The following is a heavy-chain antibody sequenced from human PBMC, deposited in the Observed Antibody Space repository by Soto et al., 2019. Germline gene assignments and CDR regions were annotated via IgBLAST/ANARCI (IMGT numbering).Heavy chain of an antibody. V-gene: IGHV3-30*18. J-gene: IGHJ4*02. D-gene: IGHD2-2*02. CDR2: ISYDGSEK. CDR3: AKSPNFYCSRPNCYKYSFDH. Sequence: QEQLVESGGGVVQPGKSLRLSCAASGFTFNTYGMHWVRQAPGKGLEWVAVISYDGSEKYYVYSVKGRFTISKDNSKNTLYLQMNSLRPEDTAVYYCAKSPNFYCSRPNCYKYSFDHWGQGNRVTVSS. CDR1: GFTFNTYG.